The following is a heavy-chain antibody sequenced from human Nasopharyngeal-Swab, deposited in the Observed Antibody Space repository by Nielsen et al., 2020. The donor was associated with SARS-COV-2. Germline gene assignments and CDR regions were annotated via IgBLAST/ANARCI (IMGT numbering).Heavy chain of an antibody. J-gene: IGHJ4*02. V-gene: IGHV3-23*01. D-gene: IGHD1-26*01. Sequence: WIRQPPGKGLEWVSAISGSGGSTYYADSVKGRFTISRDNSKNTLYLQMNSLRAEDTAVYYCARNPGAFFDYWGQGTLVTASS. CDR2: ISGSGGST. CDR3: ARNPGAFFDY.